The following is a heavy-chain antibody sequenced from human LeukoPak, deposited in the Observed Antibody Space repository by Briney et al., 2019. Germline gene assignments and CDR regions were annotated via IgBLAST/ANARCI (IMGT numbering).Heavy chain of an antibody. D-gene: IGHD1-26*01. J-gene: IGHJ4*02. V-gene: IGHV3-48*04. CDR3: ARDSELTY. Sequence: GGSLRLSCAVSGFTFSTYSMNWVRQAPGKGLEWVSYISSSSSSIYYADSAKGRFTISRDNAKSSLYLQMNSLRAEDTAVYYCARDSELTYWGQGTLVTVSS. CDR2: ISSSSSSI. CDR1: GFTFSTYS.